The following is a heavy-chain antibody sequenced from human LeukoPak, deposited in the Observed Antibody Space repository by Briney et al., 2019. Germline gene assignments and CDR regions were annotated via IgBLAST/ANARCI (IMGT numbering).Heavy chain of an antibody. CDR3: ARLRITMVRGVMVFDY. Sequence: GESLKISCKGSGYSFTSYWIGWVRQMPGKGLEWVGIIYPGDSDTRYSPSLQGQVTISADKSISTAYLQWSSLKASDTAMYYCARLRITMVRGVMVFDYWGQGTLVTVSS. V-gene: IGHV5-51*01. CDR2: IYPGDSDT. CDR1: GYSFTSYW. D-gene: IGHD3-10*01. J-gene: IGHJ4*02.